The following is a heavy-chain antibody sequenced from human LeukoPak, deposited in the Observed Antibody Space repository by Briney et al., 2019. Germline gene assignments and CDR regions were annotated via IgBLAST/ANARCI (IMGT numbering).Heavy chain of an antibody. CDR1: GFTFSSYA. D-gene: IGHD2-2*01. Sequence: PGGSLRLSCAASGFTFSSYAMSWVRQAPGKGLEWVSAISGSGGSTYYADSVKGRLTISRDNSKNTLYLQMNSLRAEDTAVYYCAKGGSSAFITRWGAFDIWGQGTMVTVSS. CDR3: AKGGSSAFITRWGAFDI. CDR2: ISGSGGST. J-gene: IGHJ3*02. V-gene: IGHV3-23*01.